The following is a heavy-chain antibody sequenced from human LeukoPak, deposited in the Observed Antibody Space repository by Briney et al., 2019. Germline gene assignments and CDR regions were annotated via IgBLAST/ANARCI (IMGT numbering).Heavy chain of an antibody. D-gene: IGHD4-17*01. J-gene: IGHJ6*02. CDR2: IYYSGST. Sequence: PSETLSLTCTVSGGSISSSSYYWGWIRQPPGKGLEWVGSIYYSGSTYYNPSLKSRVTISVDTSKNQFSLKLSSVTAADTAVYYCARAGDYGYYYYGMDVWGQGTTVTVSS. V-gene: IGHV4-39*07. CDR1: GGSISSSSYY. CDR3: ARAGDYGYYYYGMDV.